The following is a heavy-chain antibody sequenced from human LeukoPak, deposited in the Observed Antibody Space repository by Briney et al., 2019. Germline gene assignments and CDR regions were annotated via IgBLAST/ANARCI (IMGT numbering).Heavy chain of an antibody. CDR3: AKDEATSGGGLAS. J-gene: IGHJ5*01. CDR2: MYTGGTT. D-gene: IGHD3-16*01. CDR1: AFTFIGTH. Sequence: GGSLRLFSSASAFTFIGTHMSWVRQAPGRGLEEVTAMYTGGTTYYADSVTGRFTGSRDTSRNTLFLHMNSLRAEDTAVYYCAKDEATSGGGLASWGQGTLVIVSS. V-gene: IGHV3-53*01.